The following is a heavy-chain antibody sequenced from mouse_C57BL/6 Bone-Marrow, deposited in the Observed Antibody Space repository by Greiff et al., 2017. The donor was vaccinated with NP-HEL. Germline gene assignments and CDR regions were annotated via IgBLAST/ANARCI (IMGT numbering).Heavy chain of an antibody. Sequence: EVQLVESGPELVKPGASVKIPCKASGYTFTDYNMDWVKQSHGKSLEWIGDINPNNGGTIYNQKFKGKATLTVDKSSSPAYMELRSLTSEDTAVYYGARSDYGSSVPWYFDVLGTGTTGNVSS. CDR2: INPNNGGT. CDR3: ARSDYGSSVPWYFDV. J-gene: IGHJ1*03. V-gene: IGHV1-18*01. CDR1: GYTFTDYN. D-gene: IGHD1-1*01.